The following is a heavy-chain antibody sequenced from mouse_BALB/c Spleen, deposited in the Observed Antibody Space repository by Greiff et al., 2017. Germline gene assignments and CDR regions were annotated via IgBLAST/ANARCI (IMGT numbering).Heavy chain of an antibody. CDR2: ISTYYGDA. V-gene: IGHV1S137*01. CDR3: ARGLPRLMRDYYAMDY. J-gene: IGHJ4*01. D-gene: IGHD3-1*01. Sequence: QVQLQQSGAELVRPGVSVKISCKGSGYTFTDYAMHWVKQSHAKSLEWIGVISTYYGDASYNQKFKGKATMTVDKSSSTAYMELARLTSEDSAIYYCARGLPRLMRDYYAMDYWGQGTSVTVSS. CDR1: GYTFTDYA.